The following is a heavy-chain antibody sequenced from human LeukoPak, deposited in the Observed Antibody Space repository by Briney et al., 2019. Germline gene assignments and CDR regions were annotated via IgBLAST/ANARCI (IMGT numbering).Heavy chain of an antibody. J-gene: IGHJ4*02. CDR1: GFTFSSYS. Sequence: PGGSLRLSCAAPGFTFSSYSMNWVRQAPGKGLEWVSSISSSSSYIYYADSVKGRFTISRDNAKNSLYLQMNSLRAEDTAVYYCARVSVGATREVDYWGQGTLVTVSS. CDR2: ISSSSSYI. D-gene: IGHD1-26*01. V-gene: IGHV3-21*01. CDR3: ARVSVGATREVDY.